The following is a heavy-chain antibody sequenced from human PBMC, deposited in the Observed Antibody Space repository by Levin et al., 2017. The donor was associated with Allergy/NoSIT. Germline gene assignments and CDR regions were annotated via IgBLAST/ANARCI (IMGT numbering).Heavy chain of an antibody. CDR3: AKEEALRPWDY. J-gene: IGHJ4*02. Sequence: GGSLRLSCAASGFTFSSYGMHWVRQAPGKGLEWVAVISYDGSEKYYGDAVMGRFTISRDNSKDTLYLQLDSLRPEDTAVYYCAKEEALRPWDYWGQGALVTVSS. CDR1: GFTFSSYG. CDR2: ISYDGSEK. V-gene: IGHV3-30*18.